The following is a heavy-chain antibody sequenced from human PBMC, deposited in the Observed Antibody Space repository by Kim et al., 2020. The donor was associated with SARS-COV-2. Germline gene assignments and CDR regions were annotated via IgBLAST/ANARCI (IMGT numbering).Heavy chain of an antibody. CDR3: ASLLGYCSSTICSPARFD. Sequence: SETLSLTCAVYGGSFSGYYWSWIRQPPGKGLEWIGEINHSGSTNYNPSLKSRVTISVDTSKNQFSLKLSSVTAADTAVYYCASLLGYCSSTICSPARFD. D-gene: IGHD2-2*01. J-gene: IGHJ4*01. CDR2: INHSGST. V-gene: IGHV4-34*01. CDR1: GGSFSGYY.